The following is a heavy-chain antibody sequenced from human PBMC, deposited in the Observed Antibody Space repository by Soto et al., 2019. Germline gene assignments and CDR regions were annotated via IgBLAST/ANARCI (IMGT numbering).Heavy chain of an antibody. J-gene: IGHJ4*02. CDR3: AREYYYDSSGFDY. Sequence: QVQLQESGPGLVKPSQTLSLTCTVSGVSISSGGYYWTWIRQHPQKGLEWIGHIYYSGSTYYNPPLKSRVXXSXDXXKNQFSLKLSSVTAADTAVYYCAREYYYDSSGFDYWGQGTLVTVSS. CDR2: IYYSGST. V-gene: IGHV4-31*03. D-gene: IGHD3-22*01. CDR1: GVSISSGGYY.